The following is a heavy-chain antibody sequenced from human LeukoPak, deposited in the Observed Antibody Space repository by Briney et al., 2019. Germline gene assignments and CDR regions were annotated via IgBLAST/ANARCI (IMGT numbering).Heavy chain of an antibody. J-gene: IGHJ4*02. CDR3: ATGLGDSSGYYPTYFDY. D-gene: IGHD3-22*01. Sequence: ASVKVSCKVSGYTLTELSIHWVRQAPGKGLEWMGGFDPEDGETIYAQKFQGRVTMTEDTSTDTAYMELSSLRSEDTAVYYCATGLGDSSGYYPTYFDYWGQGTLVTVSS. V-gene: IGHV1-24*01. CDR1: GYTLTELS. CDR2: FDPEDGET.